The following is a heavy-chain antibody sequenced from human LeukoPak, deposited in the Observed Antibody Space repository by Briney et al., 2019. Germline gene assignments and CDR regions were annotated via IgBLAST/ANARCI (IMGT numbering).Heavy chain of an antibody. D-gene: IGHD6-13*01. Sequence: GGSLRLSCAASGFTFSSYAMSFLRRAPGKGLEWVSAISDDFGTYHADSVKGRFTISRDNSKNTLYLQMNSLRADDTAVYYCAREDRIAPADKAFDIWGQGTMVTVSS. CDR3: AREDRIAPADKAFDI. J-gene: IGHJ3*02. CDR1: GFTFSSYA. V-gene: IGHV3-23*01. CDR2: ISDDFGT.